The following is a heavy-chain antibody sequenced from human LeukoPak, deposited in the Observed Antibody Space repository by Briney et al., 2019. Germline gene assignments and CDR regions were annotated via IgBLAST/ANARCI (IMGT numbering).Heavy chain of an antibody. V-gene: IGHV4-39*01. CDR2: INHSGST. CDR3: ARHELRTPGDYWYFDL. CDR1: GGSISSSSYY. J-gene: IGHJ2*01. D-gene: IGHD5-24*01. Sequence: SETLSLTCTVSGGSISSSSYYWGWIRQPPGKGLEWIGEINHSGSTNYNPSLKSRVTISVDTSKNQFSLKLSSVTAADTAVYYCARHELRTPGDYWYFDLWGRGTLVTVSS.